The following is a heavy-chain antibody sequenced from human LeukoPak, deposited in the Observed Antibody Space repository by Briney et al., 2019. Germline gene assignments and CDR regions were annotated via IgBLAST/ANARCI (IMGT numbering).Heavy chain of an antibody. Sequence: GASVKVSCKTSGCTVSSYAISWVRQAPGQGLEGMGGIIPIFGTANYAQKFQGRVTITADESTSTAYMELSSLRSEDTAVYYCARDPSGGGSYEWGQGTLVTVSS. CDR3: ARDPSGGGSYE. CDR1: GCTVSSYA. CDR2: IIPIFGTA. V-gene: IGHV1-69*13. J-gene: IGHJ4*02. D-gene: IGHD1-26*01.